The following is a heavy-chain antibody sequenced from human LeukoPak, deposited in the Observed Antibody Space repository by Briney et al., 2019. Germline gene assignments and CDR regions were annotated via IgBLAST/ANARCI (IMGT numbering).Heavy chain of an antibody. J-gene: IGHJ4*02. CDR1: GGSISSSSYY. Sequence: SETLSRTCTVSGGSISSSSYYWGWIRQPPGKGLEWIGRIYYSGSTYYNPSLKSRVTISVHTSQNQFSLKLSSVTAAHTAVYYCATHHLGYFTIYYWGQGTLVTVSS. V-gene: IGHV4-39*01. CDR2: IYYSGST. CDR3: ATHHLGYFTIYY. D-gene: IGHD3-3*01.